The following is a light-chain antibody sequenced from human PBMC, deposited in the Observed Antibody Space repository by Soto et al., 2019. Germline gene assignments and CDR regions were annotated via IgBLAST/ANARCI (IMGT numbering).Light chain of an antibody. CDR1: QGISSW. CDR2: AAS. V-gene: IGKV1-12*01. Sequence: DIRMTQSPSSVSASVGDRVTITCRASQGISSWVAWYQQKPGKAPKLLIYAASSLQSGVPSRFSGSGSGTDFTLTISSLQPEDFASYYCQQANSFPALTFGGGTKVEIK. J-gene: IGKJ4*01. CDR3: QQANSFPALT.